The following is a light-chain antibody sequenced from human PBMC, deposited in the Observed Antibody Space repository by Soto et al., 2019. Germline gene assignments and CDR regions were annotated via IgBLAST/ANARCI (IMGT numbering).Light chain of an antibody. CDR3: QQYGSSPWT. V-gene: IGKV3-20*01. CDR2: GAS. CDR1: QSVSSSY. J-gene: IGKJ1*01. Sequence: EIVLTQYTGTLSLSPGERATLSCRASQSVSSSYLAWYQQKPGQAPRLLIYGASSRATGIPDRFSGSGSGTDFTLTISRLEPEDFAVYYCQQYGSSPWTFGQGTKV.